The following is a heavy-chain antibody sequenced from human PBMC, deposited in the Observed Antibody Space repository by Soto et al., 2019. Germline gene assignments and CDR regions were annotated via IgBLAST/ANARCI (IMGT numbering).Heavy chain of an antibody. CDR2: IYYSGST. D-gene: IGHD6-13*01. V-gene: IGHV4-39*01. J-gene: IGHJ5*02. CDR3: ARRTPAGGTNWFDP. Sequence: PSETLSLTCTVYGGSISSISYYWGWIRQPPGKGLEWIGSIYYSGSTYYNPSLKSRVTISVDTSKNQFSLKLGSVTAADTAVYYCARRTPAGGTNWFDPWGQGTLVTVSS. CDR1: GGSISSISYY.